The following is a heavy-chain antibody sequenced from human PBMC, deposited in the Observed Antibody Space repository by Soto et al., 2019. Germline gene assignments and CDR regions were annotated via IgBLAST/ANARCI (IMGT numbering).Heavy chain of an antibody. V-gene: IGHV3-30-3*01. CDR3: AREKTVKNSSSWYSRYYYYYYGMDV. Sequence: QVQLVESGGGVVQPGRSLRLSCAASGFTFSSYAMHWVRQAPGKGLEWVAVISYGGSNKYYADSVKGRFTISRDNSKNTLYLQMNSLRAEDTAVYYCAREKTVKNSSSWYSRYYYYYYGMDVWGQGTTVTVSS. CDR2: ISYGGSNK. CDR1: GFTFSSYA. J-gene: IGHJ6*02. D-gene: IGHD6-13*01.